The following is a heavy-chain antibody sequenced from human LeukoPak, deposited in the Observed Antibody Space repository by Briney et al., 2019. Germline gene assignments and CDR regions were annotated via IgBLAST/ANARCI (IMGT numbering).Heavy chain of an antibody. J-gene: IGHJ4*02. CDR3: AKVQFFSAYYYDSSGSLFDY. Sequence: GGSLRLSCAASRFTFSSYAMSWVRQAPGKGLEWVSDISGSGGSTYYADSVKGRFTISRDNSKNTLYLQMNSLRAEDTAVYYCAKVQFFSAYYYDSSGSLFDYWGQGTLVTVSS. CDR2: ISGSGGST. V-gene: IGHV3-23*01. CDR1: RFTFSSYA. D-gene: IGHD3-22*01.